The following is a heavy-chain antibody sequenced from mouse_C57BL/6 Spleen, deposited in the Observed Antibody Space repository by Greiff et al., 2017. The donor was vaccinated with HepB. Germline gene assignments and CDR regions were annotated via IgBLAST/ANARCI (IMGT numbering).Heavy chain of an antibody. CDR2: IDPEDGET. V-gene: IGHV14-2*01. CDR1: GFNIKDYY. D-gene: IGHD1-1*01. J-gene: IGHJ4*01. Sequence: EVKLVESGAELVKPGASAKLSCTASGFNIKDYYMHWVKQRTEQGLEWIGRIDPEDGETKYAPKFQGKATITADTSSNTAYLQLSSLTSEDTAVYYCARSPTVVASMDYWGQGTSVTVSS. CDR3: ARSPTVVASMDY.